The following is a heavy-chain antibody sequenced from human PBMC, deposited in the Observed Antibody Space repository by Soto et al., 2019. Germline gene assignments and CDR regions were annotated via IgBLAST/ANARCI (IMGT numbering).Heavy chain of an antibody. CDR2: IYFRGNT. CDR1: GDSINSDKYY. V-gene: IGHV4-39*01. Sequence: QLQLQESGPGLVKPSETLSLTCSVSGDSINSDKYYWGWIRQPPGKGLEWIGSIYFRGNTYYNPSPQTRVTISLEKSKAQFPLKLNSVTAADSAVYFCARLEGLATISYYFDFWGQGALVTVSS. CDR3: ARLEGLATISYYFDF. D-gene: IGHD3-9*01. J-gene: IGHJ4*02.